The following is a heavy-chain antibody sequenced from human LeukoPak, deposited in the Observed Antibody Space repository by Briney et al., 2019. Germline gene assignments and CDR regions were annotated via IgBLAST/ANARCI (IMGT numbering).Heavy chain of an antibody. D-gene: IGHD2-2*01. J-gene: IGHJ4*02. CDR2: VQYDGSNI. CDR3: ATHCSGTSCHRDY. CDR1: GFTFSSYG. V-gene: IGHV3-30*02. Sequence: GGSLRLSCAASGFTFSSYGMSWVRQAPGKGLECVAFVQYDGSNIYYSDSVKGRFTISRDNSKNTLYLQMNSLRVEDTAVYYCATHCSGTSCHRDYWGQGTLVTVSS.